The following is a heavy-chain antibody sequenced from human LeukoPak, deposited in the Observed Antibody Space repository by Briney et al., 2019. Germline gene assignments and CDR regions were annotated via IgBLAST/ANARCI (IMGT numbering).Heavy chain of an antibody. V-gene: IGHV3-74*01. J-gene: IGHJ4*02. Sequence: GGSLRLSCAASGFTFSNYWMHWVRQAPGEGPVWVSRINSDGSSTRYADSVKGRFTISRDNAKNTLYLQMNSLRAEDTAVYYCTRELDWLPTLDYWGQGTLVTVSS. CDR2: INSDGSST. CDR3: TRELDWLPTLDY. D-gene: IGHD3-9*01. CDR1: GFTFSNYW.